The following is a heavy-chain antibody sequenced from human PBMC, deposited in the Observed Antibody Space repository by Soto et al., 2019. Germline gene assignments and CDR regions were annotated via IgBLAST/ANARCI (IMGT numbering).Heavy chain of an antibody. CDR2: INHSGST. CDR3: ARRTNGRSGYYYYYYMDV. D-gene: IGHD3-3*01. J-gene: IGHJ6*03. V-gene: IGHV4-34*01. CDR1: GGSFSGYY. Sequence: SETLSLTCAVYGGSFSGYYWSWIRQPPGKGLEWIGEINHSGSTNYNPSLKSRVTISVDTSKNQFSLKLSSVTAADTTVYYCARRTNGRSGYYYYYYMDVWGKGTTVTVSS.